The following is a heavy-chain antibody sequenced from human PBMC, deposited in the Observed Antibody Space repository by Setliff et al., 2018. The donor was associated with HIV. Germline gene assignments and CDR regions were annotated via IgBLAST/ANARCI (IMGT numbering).Heavy chain of an antibody. D-gene: IGHD2-2*01. Sequence: GGSLRLSCAASKFLFSNYAMSWVRQAPGKGLEWVSGITATGGATYYAESVKGRFTISRDNSKKTLYLQMDDLTAADTAIYYCAKLGSTGYLDSYNWLDPWGQGTLVTVSS. CDR1: KFLFSNYA. J-gene: IGHJ5*02. V-gene: IGHV3-23*01. CDR3: AKLGSTGYLDSYNWLDP. CDR2: ITATGGAT.